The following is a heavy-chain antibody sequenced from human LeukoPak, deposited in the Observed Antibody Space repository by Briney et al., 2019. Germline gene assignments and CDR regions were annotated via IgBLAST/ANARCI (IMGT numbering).Heavy chain of an antibody. CDR3: ARTERIYDILTGYIPVYFDY. CDR1: GGSISSSSYY. Sequence: PPETLSLTCTVSGGSISSSSYYWGWIRQPPGKGLEWIGSIYYSGSTYYNPSLKSRVTISVDTSKNQFSLKLSSVTAADTAVYYCARTERIYDILTGYIPVYFDYWGQGTLVTVSS. J-gene: IGHJ4*02. V-gene: IGHV4-39*01. CDR2: IYYSGST. D-gene: IGHD3-9*01.